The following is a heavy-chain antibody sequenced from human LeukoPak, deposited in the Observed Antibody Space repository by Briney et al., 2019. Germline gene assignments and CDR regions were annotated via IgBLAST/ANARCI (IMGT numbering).Heavy chain of an antibody. V-gene: IGHV3-23*01. CDR3: ARDPNGDYLGAFDF. Sequence: GGSLRFSCAASGFTFNSYAMVWVRQAPGKGLEWVSAIRGSGDITLYADSVKGRFTISRDNSKNTLYLQMNRLRDEDTAVYYCARDPNGDYLGAFDFRGQGTMASVSS. CDR2: IRGSGDIT. CDR1: GFTFNSYA. J-gene: IGHJ3*01. D-gene: IGHD4-17*01.